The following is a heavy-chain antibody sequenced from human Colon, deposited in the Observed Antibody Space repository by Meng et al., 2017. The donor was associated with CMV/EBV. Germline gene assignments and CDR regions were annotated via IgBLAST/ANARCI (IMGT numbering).Heavy chain of an antibody. CDR3: TRGNTALWDSDS. D-gene: IGHD3-10*01. V-gene: IGHV4-61*01. Sequence: TVSAASVNTDKYCWSWIRQATGRGLEFIGYVYYSGATNYNPFFKSRVTISVDTSKNQFSLKLTSVTAADSAVYYCTRGNTALWDSDSWGQGTLVTVSS. CDR1: AASVNTDKYC. J-gene: IGHJ4*02. CDR2: VYYSGAT.